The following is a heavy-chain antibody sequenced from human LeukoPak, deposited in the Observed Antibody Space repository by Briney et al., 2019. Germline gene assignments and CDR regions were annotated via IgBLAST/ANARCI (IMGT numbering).Heavy chain of an antibody. CDR2: VDHTGST. CDR3: AKGRVSSSTWYSTYYYYFYMDL. CDR1: DDSITMYY. J-gene: IGHJ6*03. V-gene: IGHV4-59*01. D-gene: IGHD6-13*01. Sequence: TSETLSLICSVSDDSITMYYWTWIRQPPGKGLEWIGYVDHTGSTNFNPSLNGRVSISRDTTKNLFSLRLRSVTAADTAVYFCAKGRVSSSTWYSTYYYYFYMDLWGKGTTVTVSS.